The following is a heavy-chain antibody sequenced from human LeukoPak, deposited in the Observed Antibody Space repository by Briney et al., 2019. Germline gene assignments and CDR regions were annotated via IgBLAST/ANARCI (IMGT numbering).Heavy chain of an antibody. J-gene: IGHJ5*02. CDR2: INTNTGNP. V-gene: IGHV7-4-1*02. Sequence: ASVKVSCKASGYTFTSYAMNWVRQAPGQGLEWMGWINTNTGNPTYAQGLTGRFVFSLDISVSTAYLQVSSLTAEDTAVYYCARRPYFTNSVCYGELGFDPWGQGTLVTVSA. CDR1: GYTFTSYA. D-gene: IGHD2-8*01. CDR3: ARRPYFTNSVCYGELGFDP.